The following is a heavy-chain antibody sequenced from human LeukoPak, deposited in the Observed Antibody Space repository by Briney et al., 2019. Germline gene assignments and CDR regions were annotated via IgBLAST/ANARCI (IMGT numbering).Heavy chain of an antibody. CDR1: GFTFSSYG. CDR2: IRYDGSNK. Sequence: GGSLRLSCAASGFTFSSYGMHWVGQAPGKEREWMAFIRYDGSNKYYADSVKGRFTIPRDNSKNTLYLQMNSLRDEDTAVYYCAKDAIYSSSWPYYLDYWGQGTLVTVSS. V-gene: IGHV3-30*02. D-gene: IGHD6-13*01. CDR3: AKDAIYSSSWPYYLDY. J-gene: IGHJ4*02.